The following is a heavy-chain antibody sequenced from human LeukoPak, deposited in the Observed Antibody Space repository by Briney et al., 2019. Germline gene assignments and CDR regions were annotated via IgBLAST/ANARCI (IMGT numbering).Heavy chain of an antibody. CDR1: GGSISSYY. D-gene: IGHD6-13*01. CDR3: ARQASSSWPTYYFDY. Sequence: PSETLSLTCTVSGGSISSYYWSWIRQPPGKGLEWIGYIYYSGSTTYNPSLSSRVTISLDTSKSQFSLNLSSVTAADTAVYYCARQASSSWPTYYFDYWGQGTLVAVSS. J-gene: IGHJ4*02. CDR2: IYYSGST. V-gene: IGHV4-59*08.